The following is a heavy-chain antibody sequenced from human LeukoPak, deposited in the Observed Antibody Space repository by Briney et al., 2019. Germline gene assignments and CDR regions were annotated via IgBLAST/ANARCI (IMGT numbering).Heavy chain of an antibody. Sequence: ASVKVSCKASGYTFTSYYMHWVRQAPGQGLEWMGIINPRGGSTSYAQKFRGRVTMTRDTSTSTVYMELSSLRSEDTAVYYCARFLAARRDAFDIWGQGTMVTVSS. J-gene: IGHJ3*02. CDR3: ARFLAARRDAFDI. CDR2: INPRGGST. CDR1: GYTFTSYY. V-gene: IGHV1-46*03. D-gene: IGHD6-6*01.